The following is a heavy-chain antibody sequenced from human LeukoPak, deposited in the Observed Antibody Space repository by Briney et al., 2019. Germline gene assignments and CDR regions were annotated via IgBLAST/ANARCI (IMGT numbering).Heavy chain of an antibody. CDR2: IRSKANSYAT. D-gene: IGHD3-10*01. V-gene: IGHV3-73*01. CDR3: TSKRGLLWFGDYFDY. Sequence: PGGSLRLSCAASGFTFSGSAMHWIRQASGKGLEWVGRIRSKANSYATAYAASVKGRFTISRDDSKNTAYLQMNSLKTEDTAVYYCTSKRGLLWFGDYFDYWGQGTLVTVSS. J-gene: IGHJ4*02. CDR1: GFTFSGSA.